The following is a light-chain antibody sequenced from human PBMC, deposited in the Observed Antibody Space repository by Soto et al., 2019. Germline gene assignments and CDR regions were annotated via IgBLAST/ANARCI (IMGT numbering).Light chain of an antibody. Sequence: DIQMTQSPSSLSASVGDRVTITCQASQDISNYLNWYQQKPGKAPKLLIYDASNLETGVPSRFSGSGSGTDFTSTISSLQPEDIATYYCQQYDNLLTFGGGTKVEIK. CDR2: DAS. V-gene: IGKV1-33*01. CDR1: QDISNY. CDR3: QQYDNLLT. J-gene: IGKJ4*01.